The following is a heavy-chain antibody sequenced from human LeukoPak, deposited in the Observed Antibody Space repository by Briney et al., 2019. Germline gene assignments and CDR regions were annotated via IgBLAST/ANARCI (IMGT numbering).Heavy chain of an antibody. CDR2: IWYDGSNK. J-gene: IGHJ3*02. D-gene: IGHD5-18*01. V-gene: IGHV3-33*01. Sequence: GGSLILSCAASGFTFSSYGMHWVRQAPGKGLEWVAVIWYDGSNKYYADSVKGRFTISRDNSKNTLYLQMNSLRAEDTAVYYCARVGYSYGLDAFDIWGQGTMVTVSS. CDR1: GFTFSSYG. CDR3: ARVGYSYGLDAFDI.